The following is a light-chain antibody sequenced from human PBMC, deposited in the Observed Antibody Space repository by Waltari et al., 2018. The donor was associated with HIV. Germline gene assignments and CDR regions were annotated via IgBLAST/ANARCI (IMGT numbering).Light chain of an antibody. CDR1: SSDVGDYNY. Sequence: QSALTQPASVSGSPGQSITISCIGTSSDVGDYNYVSWYQQHPGKAPKVIMYEVSNRPSGISDRFSGSKSGNTASLTISGLQAEDEADYYCSSYTTRAVSTYVFGTGTKVTVL. J-gene: IGLJ1*01. CDR3: SSYTTRAVSTYV. CDR2: EVS. V-gene: IGLV2-14*01.